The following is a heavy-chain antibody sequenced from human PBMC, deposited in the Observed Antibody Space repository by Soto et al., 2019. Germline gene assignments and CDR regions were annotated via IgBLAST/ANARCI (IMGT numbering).Heavy chain of an antibody. CDR3: ARAGGDIFGVPAASYYYYYYMDV. D-gene: IGHD2-2*01. J-gene: IGHJ6*03. Sequence: PGGSLRLSCAASGFTFSDYYMSWIRQAPGKGLEWVSYISSSGSTIYYADSVKGRFTISRDNAKNSLYLQMNSLRAEDTAVYYCARAGGDIFGVPAASYYYYYYMDVWGKGTTVTVSS. CDR2: ISSSGSTI. CDR1: GFTFSDYY. V-gene: IGHV3-11*01.